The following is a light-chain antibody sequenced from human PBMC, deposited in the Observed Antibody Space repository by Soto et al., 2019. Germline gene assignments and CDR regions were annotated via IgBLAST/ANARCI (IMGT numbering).Light chain of an antibody. CDR1: QSVSSS. CDR2: GAS. J-gene: IGKJ1*01. CDR3: QQYNKWPRT. Sequence: EVVMTQSPVTLSVSPGERATLSCRASQSVSSSLAWYQQTPGQAPRLLIYGASSRATGIPDRFSGSGSGTEFTLTISSLQSEDFVVYYCQQYNKWPRTFGQGTKVEIK. V-gene: IGKV3-15*01.